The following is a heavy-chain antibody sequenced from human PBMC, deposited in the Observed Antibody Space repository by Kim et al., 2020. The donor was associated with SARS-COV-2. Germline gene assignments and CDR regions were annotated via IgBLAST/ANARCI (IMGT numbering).Heavy chain of an antibody. CDR2: IYPGDSDT. Sequence: GESLKISCKGSGYSFTSYWIGWVRQMPGKGLEWMGIIYPGDSDTRYSPSFQGQVTISADKSISTAYLQWSSLKASDTAMYYCARQDYYDSSGYPDYWGQGTLFPVSS. CDR1: GYSFTSYW. V-gene: IGHV5-51*01. CDR3: ARQDYYDSSGYPDY. J-gene: IGHJ4*02. D-gene: IGHD3-22*01.